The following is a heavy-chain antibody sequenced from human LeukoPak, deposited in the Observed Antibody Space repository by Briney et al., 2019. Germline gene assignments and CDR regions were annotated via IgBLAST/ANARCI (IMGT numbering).Heavy chain of an antibody. CDR1: GFSFSSYE. J-gene: IGHJ2*01. D-gene: IGHD2-21*02. CDR3: ARDYCGGDCANYWYFDL. Sequence: GGSLRLSCAASGFSFSSYEMIWVRRAPGKGLEWISYINSGSGTNIFYADSVKGRFTISRDNAKNSLYLQMNSLRAEDTAVYYCARDYCGGDCANYWYFDLWGRGTLVTVSS. V-gene: IGHV3-48*03. CDR2: INSGSGTNI.